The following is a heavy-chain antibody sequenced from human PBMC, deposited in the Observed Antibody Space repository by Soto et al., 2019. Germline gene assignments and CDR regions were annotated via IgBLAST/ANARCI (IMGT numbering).Heavy chain of an antibody. D-gene: IGHD6-13*01. CDR3: ARSLKQQLETIYYYYGMDV. Sequence: SCKASGGTFSSYAISWVRQAPGQGLEWMGGIIPIFGTANYAQKFQGRVTITADESTSTAYMELSSLRSEDTAVYYCARSLKQQLETIYYYYGMDVWGQGTTVTVSS. J-gene: IGHJ6*02. CDR2: IIPIFGTA. V-gene: IGHV1-69*01. CDR1: GGTFSSYA.